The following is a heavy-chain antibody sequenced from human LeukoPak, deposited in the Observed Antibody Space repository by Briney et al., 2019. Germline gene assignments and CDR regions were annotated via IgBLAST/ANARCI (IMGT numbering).Heavy chain of an antibody. J-gene: IGHJ4*02. CDR2: ISGSGSST. CDR3: AKAPVTTCRGAFCYPFDY. Sequence: GGSLRLSCAASGFTFSSYGMSWVRQAPGKGLVWVSAISGSGSSTYYAASVKGRFTISRDNSKNTLYLQMNRLRPEDAAVYYCAKAPVTTCRGAFCYPFDYWGLGTLVTVSS. V-gene: IGHV3-23*01. D-gene: IGHD2-15*01. CDR1: GFTFSSYG.